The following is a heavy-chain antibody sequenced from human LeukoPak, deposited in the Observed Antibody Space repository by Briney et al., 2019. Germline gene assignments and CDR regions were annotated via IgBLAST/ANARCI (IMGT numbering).Heavy chain of an antibody. D-gene: IGHD4-17*01. CDR3: ARDWRHDYGDLYYYYGMDV. V-gene: IGHV3-7*01. CDR2: IKQDGSEK. J-gene: IGHJ6*02. Sequence: GGSLRLSCAAFGFTFSSYWMSWVRQAPGKGLEWVANIKQDGSEKYYVDSVKGRFTISRDNAKNSLYLQMNSLRAEDTAVYYCARDWRHDYGDLYYYYGMDVWGQGTTVTVSS. CDR1: GFTFSSYW.